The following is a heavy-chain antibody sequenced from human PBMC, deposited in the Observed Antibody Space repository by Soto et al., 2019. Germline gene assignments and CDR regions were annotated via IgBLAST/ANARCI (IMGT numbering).Heavy chain of an antibody. CDR2: IYTDGRT. D-gene: IGHD1-26*01. V-gene: IGHV3-66*04. CDR3: ARHVGFYWYFDL. CDR1: GFTVSGSY. Sequence: EMQLVESGGGLVQPGGSLRLSCAASGFTVSGSYMGWVRQAPGKGLDWVSSIYTDGRTYYSDSVRGRFAISTDNSKDTLYLQMNNLSADDTAIYYCARHVGFYWYFDLWGRGTLVTVSS. J-gene: IGHJ2*01.